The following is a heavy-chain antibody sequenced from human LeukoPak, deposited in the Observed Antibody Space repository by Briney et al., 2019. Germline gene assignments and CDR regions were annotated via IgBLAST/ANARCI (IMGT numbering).Heavy chain of an antibody. V-gene: IGHV4-4*02. D-gene: IGHD3-22*01. J-gene: IGHJ4*02. Sequence: SGTLSLTCAVSGDSISSSNWWTWVRQPPGKGLEWIGEIYNAGNTNYNPSLKSRVTISVNKSKNQFSLKLTSVTAADTAVYYCATEAYYDSSGPHFDYWGQGTLVTVSS. CDR3: ATEAYYDSSGPHFDY. CDR1: GDSISSSNW. CDR2: IYNAGNT.